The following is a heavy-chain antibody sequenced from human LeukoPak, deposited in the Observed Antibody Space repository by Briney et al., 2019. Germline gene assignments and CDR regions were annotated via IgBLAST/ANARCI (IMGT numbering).Heavy chain of an antibody. V-gene: IGHV1-8*02. D-gene: IGHD2-21*02. CDR2: MNPNSGNT. CDR1: GYTFTGYY. J-gene: IGHJ4*02. CDR3: ARVSYCGGDCYSSPHFDY. Sequence: ASVKVSCKASGYTFTGYYMHWVRQAPGQGLEWMGWMNPNSGNTGYAQKFQGRVTMTRNTSISTAYMELSSLRSEDTAVYYCARVSYCGGDCYSSPHFDYWGQGTLVTVSS.